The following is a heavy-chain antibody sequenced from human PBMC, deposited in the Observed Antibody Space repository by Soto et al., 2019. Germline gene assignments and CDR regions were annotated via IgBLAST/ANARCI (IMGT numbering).Heavy chain of an antibody. CDR1: GFTFRSYG. CDR2: ISGSGGST. CDR3: ARGSLSSGSGSPMPLNS. D-gene: IGHD3-10*01. Sequence: PGGSLRLSCAASGFTFRSYGMSWVRQAPGKGLEWVSAISGSGGSTYYADSVKGRFTISRDNAKNSLYLQMNDLRAEDTAVYYCARGSLSSGSGSPMPLNSWGQGTLVTVSS. V-gene: IGHV3-23*01. J-gene: IGHJ4*02.